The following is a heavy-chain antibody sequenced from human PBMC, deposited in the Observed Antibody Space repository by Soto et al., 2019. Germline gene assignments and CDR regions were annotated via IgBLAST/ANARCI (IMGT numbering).Heavy chain of an antibody. D-gene: IGHD6-13*01. CDR2: ISAYNGNT. CDR3: ARVFSGSGSWFTSIDY. CDR1: GYTFTSYG. Sequence: QVQLVQSGAEVKKPGASVKVSCKASGYTFTSYGISWVRQAPGQGLEWMGWISAYNGNTNYAQKLQGRVTMTTDTSTSTAYRELRSLRSDDTAVYYCARVFSGSGSWFTSIDYWGQGTLVTVSS. V-gene: IGHV1-18*01. J-gene: IGHJ4*02.